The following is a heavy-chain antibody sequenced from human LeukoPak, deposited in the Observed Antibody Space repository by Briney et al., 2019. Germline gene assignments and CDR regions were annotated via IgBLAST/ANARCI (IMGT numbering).Heavy chain of an antibody. CDR2: ISIGGENT. CDR3: ARLISTSSSRFSDY. D-gene: IGHD6-6*01. J-gene: IGHJ4*02. CDR1: GFTFSSYD. V-gene: IGHV3-23*01. Sequence: WGSLRLSCAASGFTFSSYDMSWGGPAQGNGLALVSAISIGGENTYYADSVKGRFTISRDTSRNTLYLQMHSLRAEDTAVYYCARLISTSSSRFSDYWGQGTLVTVSS.